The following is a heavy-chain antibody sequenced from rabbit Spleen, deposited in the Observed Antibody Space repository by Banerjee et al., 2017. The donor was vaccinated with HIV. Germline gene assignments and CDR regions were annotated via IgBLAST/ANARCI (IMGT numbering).Heavy chain of an antibody. Sequence: QSLEESGGRLVTPGGTLTLTCTASGFSLSSYYMSWVRQAPGKGLEWIGVISTGGSAYYASWAKGRFTISKTSTTVDLKMTSPTTEDTATYFCARTGTIIGLNIWGPGTLVTVS. CDR2: ISTGGSA. J-gene: IGHJ4*02. CDR3: ARTGTIIGLNI. V-gene: IGHV1S69*01. CDR1: GFSLSSYY.